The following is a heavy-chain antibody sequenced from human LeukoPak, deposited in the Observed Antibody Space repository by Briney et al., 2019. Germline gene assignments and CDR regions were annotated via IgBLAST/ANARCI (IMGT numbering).Heavy chain of an antibody. V-gene: IGHV3-23*01. CDR2: ISGNGGST. J-gene: IGHJ4*02. CDR1: GFTFSSYA. D-gene: IGHD2-15*01. Sequence: GGSLRLSCAASGFTFSSYAMSWVRQAPGKGLEWVSAISGNGGSTYYADSVKGRFTISRDNSKNTLYLQMNSLRAEDTAVYYCAKVRSPVVAALSFDYWGQGTLVTVSS. CDR3: AKVRSPVVAALSFDY.